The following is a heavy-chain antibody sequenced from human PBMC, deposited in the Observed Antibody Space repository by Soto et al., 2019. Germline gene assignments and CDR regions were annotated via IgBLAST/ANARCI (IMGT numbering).Heavy chain of an antibody. J-gene: IGHJ2*01. CDR2: IRSKSYGKTT. CDR1: GFTFGDFA. V-gene: IGHV3-49*03. Sequence: AGGFLRHSCKASGFTFGDFAVSCFSQATGKGPEWVGFIRSKSYGKTTEYAASATDRFTISRDDSKRIGYLHMHSLNADDKAVESCTRKRREYGDPKSYLDLSGRGTL. CDR3: TRKRREYGDPKSYLDL. D-gene: IGHD4-17*01.